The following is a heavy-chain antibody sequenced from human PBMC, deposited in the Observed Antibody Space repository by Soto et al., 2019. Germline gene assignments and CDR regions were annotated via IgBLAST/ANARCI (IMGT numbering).Heavy chain of an antibody. CDR2: IYYSGST. V-gene: IGHV4-59*01. CDR1: GGSISSYY. CDR3: ARDGVYYGSGSLASGFDP. D-gene: IGHD3-10*01. Sequence: PSETLSLTCTVCGGSISSYYWSWIRQPPGKGLEWIGYIYYSGSTNYNPSLKSRVTISVDTSKNQFSLKLSSVTAADTAVYYCARDGVYYGSGSLASGFDPWGQGTLVTVSS. J-gene: IGHJ5*02.